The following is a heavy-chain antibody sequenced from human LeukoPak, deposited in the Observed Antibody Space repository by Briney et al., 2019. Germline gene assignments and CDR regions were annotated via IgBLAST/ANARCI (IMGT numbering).Heavy chain of an antibody. CDR1: GFTFSSYS. V-gene: IGHV3-48*02. J-gene: IGHJ4*02. CDR3: ARDSDGVDY. D-gene: IGHD4-17*01. Sequence: GGSLRLSCAASGFTFSSYSMNWVRQAPGKGLEWVSYISSSSSTIYYADSVKGRFTISRDNAKNSLYLQTNSLRDEDTAVYYCARDSDGVDYWGQGTLVTVSS. CDR2: ISSSSSTI.